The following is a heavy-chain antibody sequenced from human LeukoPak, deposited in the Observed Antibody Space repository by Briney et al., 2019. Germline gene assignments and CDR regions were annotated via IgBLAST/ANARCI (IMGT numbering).Heavy chain of an antibody. J-gene: IGHJ6*03. V-gene: IGHV4-59*12. D-gene: IGHD3-10*01. CDR3: ARDRRITMVRGLYYYYMDV. Sequence: SETLSLTYIVSGGSISNYYWSWIRQPPGKGLEYIGYIYYSGSTSYNPSLKSRVTISVDMSKNQFSLKLSSVTAADTAVYYCARDRRITMVRGLYYYYMDVWGKGTTVTISS. CDR2: IYYSGST. CDR1: GGSISNYY.